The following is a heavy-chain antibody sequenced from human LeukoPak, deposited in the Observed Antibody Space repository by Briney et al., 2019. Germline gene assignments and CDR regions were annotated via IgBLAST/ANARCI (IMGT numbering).Heavy chain of an antibody. Sequence: GGSLRLSRAASGFTFSSDWMSWVRQAPGKGLEWVANIKQDGSEKYYVDSVKGRFTISRDNAKNSLYLQMNSLRAEDTAVYYCARDPEGIAVAEGDYWGQGTLVTVSS. V-gene: IGHV3-7*01. CDR1: GFTFSSDW. CDR2: IKQDGSEK. CDR3: ARDPEGIAVAEGDY. J-gene: IGHJ4*02. D-gene: IGHD6-19*01.